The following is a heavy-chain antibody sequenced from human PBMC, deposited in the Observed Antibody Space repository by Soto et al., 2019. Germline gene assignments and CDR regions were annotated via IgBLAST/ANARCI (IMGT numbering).Heavy chain of an antibody. CDR1: GFTFSSYG. Sequence: QVQLVESGRGVVQPGRSLRLSCAASGFTFSSYGMHWVRQAPGKGLEWVAVIWYDGSNKYYADSVKGRFTISRDNSKNTWYLQMNSLRAEDTAVYYCARDSSAGCSGGSGSSYFDYWGQGTLVTVSS. V-gene: IGHV3-33*01. CDR2: IWYDGSNK. CDR3: ARDSSAGCSGGSGSSYFDY. D-gene: IGHD2-15*01. J-gene: IGHJ4*02.